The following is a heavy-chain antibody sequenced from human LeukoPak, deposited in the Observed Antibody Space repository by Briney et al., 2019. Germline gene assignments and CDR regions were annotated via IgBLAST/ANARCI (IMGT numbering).Heavy chain of an antibody. J-gene: IGHJ4*02. V-gene: IGHV1-46*01. CDR3: ARRGVYYYDSSGRANYYFDF. Sequence: GASVKVSCKAFGYTFTSNYMHWVRQAPGQGPEWMGVISPSGGSTTYAQKLQGRVTMTTDTSTSTAYMELRSLRPDDTAVYYCARRGVYYYDSSGRANYYFDFWGQGTLVTVSS. D-gene: IGHD3-22*01. CDR2: ISPSGGST. CDR1: GYTFTSNY.